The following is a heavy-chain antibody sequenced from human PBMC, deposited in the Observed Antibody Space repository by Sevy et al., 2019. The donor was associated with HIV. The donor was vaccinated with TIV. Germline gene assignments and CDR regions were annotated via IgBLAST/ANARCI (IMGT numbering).Heavy chain of an antibody. V-gene: IGHV3-49*03. CDR1: GFTFDDYA. D-gene: IGHD2-15*01. CDR3: SRALATAVTPEYYFDY. J-gene: IGHJ4*02. CDR2: IARNSYEAYGGTR. Sequence: GGSLRLSCTASGFTFDDYAMSWFRQAPGKGLEWVAFIARNSYEAYGGTRVYAASGKGRFTISRDDSKSIAYLQMNSLKAEYTAMYYCSRALATAVTPEYYFDYWGQGTLVTFSS.